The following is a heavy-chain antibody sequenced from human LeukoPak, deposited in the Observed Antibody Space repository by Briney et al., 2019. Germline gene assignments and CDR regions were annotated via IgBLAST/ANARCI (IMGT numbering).Heavy chain of an antibody. CDR1: GGSISSYY. CDR3: AKMKGRGLDY. V-gene: IGHV3-23*01. CDR2: ISGSGSST. D-gene: IGHD1-26*01. Sequence: ETLSLTCTVSGGSISSYYWSWIRQPPGKGLEWVSAISGSGSSTYYADSVKGRFTISRDNSKNTLYLQMNSLRAEDTAVYSCAKMKGRGLDYWGQGTLVTVSS. J-gene: IGHJ4*02.